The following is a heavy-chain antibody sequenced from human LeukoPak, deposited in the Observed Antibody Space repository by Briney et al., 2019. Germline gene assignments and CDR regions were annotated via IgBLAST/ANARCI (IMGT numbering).Heavy chain of an antibody. V-gene: IGHV4-4*02. Sequence: TSETLSLTCTVSGDSINSLDLWSWVRQPPGKGLEWIGEMYLSGTTHSNPSVKSRVTISVDTSKNQFSLKLSSVTAADTAVYYCARTPGPGYDTLFDYWGQGTLVTVSS. J-gene: IGHJ4*02. CDR1: GDSINSLDL. D-gene: IGHD3-9*01. CDR2: MYLSGTT. CDR3: ARTPGPGYDTLFDY.